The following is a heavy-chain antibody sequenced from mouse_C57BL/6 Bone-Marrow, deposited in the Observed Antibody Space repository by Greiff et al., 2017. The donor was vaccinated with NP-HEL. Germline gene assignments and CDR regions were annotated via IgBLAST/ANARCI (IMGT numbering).Heavy chain of an antibody. CDR3: ARHEKAYHYGSSDEGYFDV. Sequence: VQLQQSGAELVKPGASVKLSCKASGYTFTEYTIHWVKQRSGQGLEWIGWFYPGSGSIKYNEKFKDKATLTADKSSSTVYMELSRLTSEDSAVYFGARHEKAYHYGSSDEGYFDVWGTGTTVTVSS. CDR1: GYTFTEYT. CDR2: FYPGSGSI. V-gene: IGHV1-62-2*01. J-gene: IGHJ1*03. D-gene: IGHD1-1*01.